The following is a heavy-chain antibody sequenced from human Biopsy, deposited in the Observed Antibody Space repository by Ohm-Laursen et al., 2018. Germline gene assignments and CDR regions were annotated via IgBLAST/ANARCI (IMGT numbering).Heavy chain of an antibody. J-gene: IGHJ4*02. CDR1: GGSIGSFF. CDR3: ARVGAGAPSIDYFDY. CDR2: IYYSGST. D-gene: IGHD1-26*01. Sequence: SDTLSLTCSVSGGSIGSFFWSWIRQPPGQGLEWIGYIYYSGSTNYNPSLRSRVTISVDRSKNQFSLELSYVTAADTAVYYGARVGAGAPSIDYFDYWGQGALVTVSS. V-gene: IGHV4-59*07.